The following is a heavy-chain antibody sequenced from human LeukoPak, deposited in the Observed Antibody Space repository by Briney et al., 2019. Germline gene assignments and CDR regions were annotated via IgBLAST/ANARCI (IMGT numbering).Heavy chain of an antibody. V-gene: IGHV1-8*01. CDR3: ARGRSTGFPYYFEY. CDR1: GYTFTSYD. CDR2: MNPNSGNT. Sequence: ASVKGYCKASGYTFTSYDINWVRQGTGQGLEWMGWMNPNSGNTGYAQKFQGRVTITRNTSISTAYMELSGLRSEDTAVYYCARGRSTGFPYYFEYWGQGTLVTVSS. J-gene: IGHJ4*02.